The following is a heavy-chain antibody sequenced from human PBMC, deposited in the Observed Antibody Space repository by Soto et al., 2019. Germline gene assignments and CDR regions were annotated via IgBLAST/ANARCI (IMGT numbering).Heavy chain of an antibody. Sequence: EVQLVESGGGLVKPGGSLRLSCAASGFTFSNAWMSWVRQAPGKGLEWVGCIKSKTDGGTTDYAAPVKGRFTISREDSKHTLYLRMTSLKPADTAVYYCTTDIRFGELLCRWGQGTLVTVSS. CDR3: TTDIRFGELLCR. D-gene: IGHD3-10*01. J-gene: IGHJ4*02. CDR2: IKSKTDGGTT. V-gene: IGHV3-15*01. CDR1: GFTFSNAW.